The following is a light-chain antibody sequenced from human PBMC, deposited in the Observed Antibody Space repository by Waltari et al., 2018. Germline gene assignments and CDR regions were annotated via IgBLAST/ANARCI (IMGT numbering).Light chain of an antibody. J-gene: IGKJ1*01. CDR2: AAS. CDR3: QNHERLPAT. V-gene: IGKV3-20*01. Sequence: EIVLTQSPGTLSLSPGERATLSRRASQSVGKYLAWYQQRPGQAPRLLICAASTRATGIPDRFSGSGSGTDFSLTISRLEPEDFAVYYCQNHERLPATFGQGTKVEIK. CDR1: QSVGKY.